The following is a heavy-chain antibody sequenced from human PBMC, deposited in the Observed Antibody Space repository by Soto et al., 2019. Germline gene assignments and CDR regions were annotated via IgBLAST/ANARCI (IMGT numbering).Heavy chain of an antibody. D-gene: IGHD3-10*01. Sequence: QVQLVESGGGVVQPGRSLRLSCAASGFTFSSYGMHWVRQAPGKGLEWVAVIWYDGSNKYYADSVKGRFTISRDNSKNTLYLQMNSLRAEDTAVYYWARQSQRQQWFGEPRAFDIGGQGTMVTVSS. CDR2: IWYDGSNK. V-gene: IGHV3-33*01. CDR1: GFTFSSYG. J-gene: IGHJ3*02. CDR3: ARQSQRQQWFGEPRAFDI.